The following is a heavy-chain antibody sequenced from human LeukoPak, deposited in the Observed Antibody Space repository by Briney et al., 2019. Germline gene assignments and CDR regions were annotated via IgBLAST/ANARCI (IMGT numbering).Heavy chain of an antibody. CDR3: ARGRYFDY. J-gene: IGHJ4*02. V-gene: IGHV4-4*07. CDR2: IYNTGTT. CDR1: SGSISSYY. Sequence: SETLSLTCTVSSGSISSYYWSWIRQPAGKGLEWIGRIYNTGTTNYNPSLKSRLTMSVDTSKNQFSLKLTSVTAADTAVYYCARGRYFDYWGQGTLVTVSS.